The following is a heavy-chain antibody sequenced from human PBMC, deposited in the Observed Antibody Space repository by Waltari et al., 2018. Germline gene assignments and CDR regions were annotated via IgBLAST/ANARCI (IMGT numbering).Heavy chain of an antibody. CDR1: GFTFGDYA. CDR2: IRSKAYGGTT. V-gene: IGHV3-49*04. CDR3: TREGAYCGGDCYPRPFDY. D-gene: IGHD2-21*01. J-gene: IGHJ4*02. Sequence: EVQLVESGGGLVQPGRSLRLSCTASGFTFGDYAMSWVRQAPGKGLGWVGFIRSKAYGGTTEYAASVKGRFTISRDDSKSIAYLQMNSLKTEDTAVYYCTREGAYCGGDCYPRPFDYWGQGTLVIVSS.